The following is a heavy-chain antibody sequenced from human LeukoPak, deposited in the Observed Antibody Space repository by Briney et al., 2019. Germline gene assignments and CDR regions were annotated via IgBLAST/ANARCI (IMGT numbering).Heavy chain of an antibody. CDR1: GFTFSNYG. CDR2: IWYDGSNK. V-gene: IGHV3-33*06. CDR3: TKDRSTGWYAGFDY. Sequence: PGGSLRLSCAASGFTFSNYGMRWVRQAPGKGLEWVAVIWYDGSNKYYADSVKGRFTISRDNSKNTLYLQMNSLRAEDTAVYYCTKDRSTGWYAGFDYWGQGTLVTVSS. D-gene: IGHD6-19*01. J-gene: IGHJ4*02.